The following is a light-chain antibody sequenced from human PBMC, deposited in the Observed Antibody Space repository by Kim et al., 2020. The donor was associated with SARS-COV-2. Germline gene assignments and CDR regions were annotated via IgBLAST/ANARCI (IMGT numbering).Light chain of an antibody. J-gene: IGLJ2*01. CDR1: NIGSKR. CDR2: YDS. CDR3: QVWDSSSDHVV. Sequence: AQGKTARITCGGNNIGSKRVHWYQQKPGKAPVLVIYYDSDRPSGIPERFSGSNSGNTATLTISRVEAGDEADYYCQVWDSSSDHVVFGGGTQLTVL. V-gene: IGLV3-21*04.